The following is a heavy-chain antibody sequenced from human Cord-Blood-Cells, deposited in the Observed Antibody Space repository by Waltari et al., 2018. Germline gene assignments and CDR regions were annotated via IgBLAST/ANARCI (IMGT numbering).Heavy chain of an antibody. CDR1: GYSFTSYW. D-gene: IGHD1-26*01. Sequence: EVQLVQSGAEVKKPGESLKISCKGSGYSFTSYWIGWVRQMPGKGLEWMGLIYPGDSDTSYSPSCQGQVTISADKSISTAYLQWSSLKASDTAMYYCARHAMSYSGSYYALDYWGQGTLVTVSS. V-gene: IGHV5-51*01. CDR2: IYPGDSDT. J-gene: IGHJ4*02. CDR3: ARHAMSYSGSYYALDY.